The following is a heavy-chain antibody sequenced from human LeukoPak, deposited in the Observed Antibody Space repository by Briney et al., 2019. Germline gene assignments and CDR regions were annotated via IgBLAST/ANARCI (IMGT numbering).Heavy chain of an antibody. Sequence: GGSLRLSCAASGFTFSNAWMSWVRQAPGKGLECVSRINGDGTRIGYADSVKGRFTVSRDNAKNTLYLQMKTLRAEDTAAYYCASVNCGDGCSSWGQGTLVTVSS. CDR2: INGDGTRI. CDR1: GFTFSNAW. D-gene: IGHD2-21*02. J-gene: IGHJ5*02. CDR3: ASVNCGDGCSS. V-gene: IGHV3-74*01.